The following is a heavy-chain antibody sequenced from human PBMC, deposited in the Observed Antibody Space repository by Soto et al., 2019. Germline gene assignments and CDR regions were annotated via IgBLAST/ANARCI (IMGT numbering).Heavy chain of an antibody. Sequence: GGSLRLSCAASGITFSRSGMHWVRQAPGKGLEWVALIWYDGSSKYYADSVKGRFTISRDNSKNTLYVQMNSLRAEVTAVYYCARGSGYYYYYMDVWGKGTTVTVSS. CDR2: IWYDGSSK. CDR3: ARGSGYYYYYMDV. CDR1: GITFSRSG. J-gene: IGHJ6*03. V-gene: IGHV3-33*01. D-gene: IGHD1-26*01.